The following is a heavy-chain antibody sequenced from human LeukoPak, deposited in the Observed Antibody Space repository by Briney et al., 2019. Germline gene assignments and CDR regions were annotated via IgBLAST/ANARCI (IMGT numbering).Heavy chain of an antibody. CDR1: GFTFSSYS. Sequence: GGSLRLSCAASGFTFSSYSMNWVRQAPGKGLEWVTAISSSSSYIYYADSVKGRFTISRDNAKNSLYLQMNSLRAEDTAVYYCASGPYDILTGYYGWIFDYWGQGTLVTVSS. CDR3: ASGPYDILTGYYGWIFDY. D-gene: IGHD3-9*01. V-gene: IGHV3-21*01. J-gene: IGHJ4*02. CDR2: ISSSSSYI.